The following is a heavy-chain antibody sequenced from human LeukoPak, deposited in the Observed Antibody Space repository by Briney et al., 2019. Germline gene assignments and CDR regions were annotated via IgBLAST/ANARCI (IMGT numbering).Heavy chain of an antibody. J-gene: IGHJ4*02. CDR2: ISYDGSNK. Sequence: PGRSLRLSCAASGFTFSSYAMHWVRQAPGKGLEWVAVISYDGSNKYYADSVKGRFTISRDNPKNTLYLQMNSLRAEDTAVYYCARDLVAMDYFFDYWGQGTLVTVSS. CDR3: ARDLVAMDYFFDY. V-gene: IGHV3-30-3*01. D-gene: IGHD5-24*01. CDR1: GFTFSSYA.